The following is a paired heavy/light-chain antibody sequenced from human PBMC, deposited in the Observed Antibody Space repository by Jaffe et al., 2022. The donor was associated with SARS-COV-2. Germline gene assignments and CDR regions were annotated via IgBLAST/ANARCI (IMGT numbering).Heavy chain of an antibody. D-gene: IGHD3-3*01. CDR3: ARSDEPTYYDFWSGYYRSYYYYGMDV. V-gene: IGHV4-39*01. CDR1: GGSISSSSYY. J-gene: IGHJ6*02. Sequence: QLQLQESGPGLVKPSETLSLTCTVSGGSISSSSYYWGWIRQPPGKGLEWIGSIYYSGSTYYNPSLKSRVTISVDTSKNQFSLKLSSVTAADTAVYYCARSDEPTYYDFWSGYYRSYYYYGMDVWGQGTTVTVSS. CDR2: IYYSGST.
Light chain of an antibody. V-gene: IGKV1-12*01. CDR1: QGISSW. Sequence: DIQMTQSPSSVSASVGDRVTITCRASQGISSWLAWYQQKPGKAPKLLIYAASSLQSGVPSRFSGSGSGTDFTLTISSLQPEDFATYYCQQANSFPAITFGQGTRLEIK. J-gene: IGKJ5*01. CDR3: QQANSFPAIT. CDR2: AAS.